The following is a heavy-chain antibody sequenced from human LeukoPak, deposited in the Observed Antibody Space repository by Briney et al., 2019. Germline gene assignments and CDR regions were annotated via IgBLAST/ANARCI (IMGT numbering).Heavy chain of an antibody. Sequence: SETLSLTCTVSGGSISSGSYYWSWIRQPAGKGLEWIGRIYTSGSTNYNPSLKGRVTIPVDTSKNQSSLKLSSVTAADTDVYYCARVRNDYDSSGYSILGWFDTWGQGTLVTVSS. V-gene: IGHV4-61*02. CDR2: IYTSGST. D-gene: IGHD3-22*01. CDR1: GGSISSGSYY. J-gene: IGHJ5*02. CDR3: ARVRNDYDSSGYSILGWFDT.